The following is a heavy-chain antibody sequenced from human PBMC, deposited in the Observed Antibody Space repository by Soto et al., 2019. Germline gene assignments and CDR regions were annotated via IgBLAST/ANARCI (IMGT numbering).Heavy chain of an antibody. D-gene: IGHD6-6*01. CDR1: GGTFSSYT. CDR2: IIPILGIA. J-gene: IGHJ4*02. Sequence: SVKVSCKASGGTFSSYTISWVRQAPGQGLEWMGRIIPILGIANYAQKFQGRVTITADKSTSTAYMELSSLRSEDTAVYYCASSGIAARPNFDYWGQGTLVTVSS. CDR3: ASSGIAARPNFDY. V-gene: IGHV1-69*02.